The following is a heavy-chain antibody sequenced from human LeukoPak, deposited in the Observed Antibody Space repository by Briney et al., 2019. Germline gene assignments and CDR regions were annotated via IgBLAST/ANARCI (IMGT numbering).Heavy chain of an antibody. CDR2: ITPADGST. J-gene: IGHJ4*02. CDR3: ARRKSSGSGIHVINYFDY. Sequence: ASVQVSCKTSGYSFIAYAMHWVRQAPGQRLEWMGWITPADGSTKYSEKFQGRVTITRDTAATTAYMELSSLKSEDTAVYYCARRKSSGSGIHVINYFDYWGLGTLVTVSS. CDR1: GYSFIAYA. V-gene: IGHV1-3*01. D-gene: IGHD3-10*01.